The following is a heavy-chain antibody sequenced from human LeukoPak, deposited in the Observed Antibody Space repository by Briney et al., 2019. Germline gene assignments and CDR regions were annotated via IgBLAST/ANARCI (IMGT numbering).Heavy chain of an antibody. J-gene: IGHJ4*02. D-gene: IGHD6-6*01. CDR2: ISSSSSYI. CDR1: GFTFSSYG. CDR3: ARKGLEQLDDY. Sequence: PGGSLRLSCAASGFTFSSYGMSWVRQAPGKGLEWVSSISSSSSYIYYADSVKGRFTISRDNAKNSLYLQMNSLRAEDTAVYYCARKGLEQLDDYWGQGTLVTVSS. V-gene: IGHV3-21*01.